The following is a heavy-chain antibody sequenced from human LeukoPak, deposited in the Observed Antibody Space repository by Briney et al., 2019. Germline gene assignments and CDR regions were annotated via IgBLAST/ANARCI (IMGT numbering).Heavy chain of an antibody. D-gene: IGHD3-22*01. CDR3: ARDSAYYDSSGYYP. CDR1: GYTFTSYG. Sequence: ASVKVSCKASGYTFTSYGISWVRQAHGQGLEWMGWISAYNGNTNYAQKLQGRVTMTTDTSTSTAYMELRSLRSDDTAVYYCARDSAYYDSSGYYPWGQGTLVTVSS. J-gene: IGHJ5*02. V-gene: IGHV1-18*01. CDR2: ISAYNGNT.